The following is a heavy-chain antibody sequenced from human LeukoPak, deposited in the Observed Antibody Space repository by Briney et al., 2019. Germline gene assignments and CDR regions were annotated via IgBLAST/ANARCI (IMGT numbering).Heavy chain of an antibody. CDR1: AYSISSGYY. Sequence: PSETLSLTCTVSAYSISSGYYWGWIRQPPGRGLEWIGNIHHSGSTYYNPSLKSRVTISVDTSKNQFSLKLSSVTAADTAVYYCARDGFSFYYYDSSGYYYDYWGQGTLVTVSS. CDR3: ARDGFSFYYYDSSGYYYDY. D-gene: IGHD3-22*01. J-gene: IGHJ4*02. V-gene: IGHV4-38-2*02. CDR2: IHHSGST.